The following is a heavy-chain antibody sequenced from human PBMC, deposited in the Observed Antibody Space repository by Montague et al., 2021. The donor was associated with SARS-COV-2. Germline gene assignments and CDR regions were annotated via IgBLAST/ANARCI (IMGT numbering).Heavy chain of an antibody. Sequence: SLRLSCAASGFTFSSYALHWVRQAPGKGPEWVAVISYNERNKQFGDSXXGRATISRDNSKNTLYLQVDSLRTDDTAVYYCAREPKPVGYSYGYTFFDYWGQGTLVTVSS. D-gene: IGHD5-18*01. V-gene: IGHV3-30*03. CDR3: AREPKPVGYSYGYTFFDY. CDR2: ISYNERNK. CDR1: GFTFSSYA. J-gene: IGHJ4*02.